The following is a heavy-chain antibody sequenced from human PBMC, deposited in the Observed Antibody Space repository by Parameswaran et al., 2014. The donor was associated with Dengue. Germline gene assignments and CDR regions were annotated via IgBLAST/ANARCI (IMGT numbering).Heavy chain of an antibody. V-gene: IGHV3-33*01. J-gene: IGHJ4*02. Sequence: SLKISCAASGFTFSSYGMHWVRQAPGKGLEWVAVIWYDGSNKYYADSVKGRFTISRDNSKNTLYLQMNSLRAEDTAVYYCARDREGAFDYWGQGTLVTSPQ. CDR2: IWYDGSNK. CDR1: GFTFSSYG. CDR3: ARDREGAFDY.